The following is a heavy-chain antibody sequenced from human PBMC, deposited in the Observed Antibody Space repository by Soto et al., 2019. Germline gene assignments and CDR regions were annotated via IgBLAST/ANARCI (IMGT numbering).Heavy chain of an antibody. CDR3: ARVIDYYDSSGYYYYYYYGMDV. V-gene: IGHV4-34*01. CDR2: INHSGST. J-gene: IGHJ6*02. CDR1: GGSFSGYY. D-gene: IGHD3-22*01. Sequence: SETLSLTCAVYGGSFSGYYWSWIRQPPGKGLEWIGEINHSGSTNYNPSLKSRVTISVDTSKNQCSLKLSSVTAADTAVYYCARVIDYYDSSGYYYYYYYGMDVWGQGTTVTVSS.